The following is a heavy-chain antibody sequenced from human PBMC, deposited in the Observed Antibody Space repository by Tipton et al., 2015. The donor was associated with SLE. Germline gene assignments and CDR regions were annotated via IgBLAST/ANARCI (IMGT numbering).Heavy chain of an antibody. D-gene: IGHD6-13*01. CDR1: GGSISSHY. CDR2: IYYSGST. V-gene: IGHV4-59*11. J-gene: IGHJ3*02. Sequence: TLSLTCTVSGGSISSHYWSWIRQPPGKGLEWIGYIYYSGSTNYNPSLKSRVTISVDTSKNQFSLKLSSVTAADTAVYYCARDESSSWSRGAFGIWGQGTMVTVSS. CDR3: ARDESSSWSRGAFGI.